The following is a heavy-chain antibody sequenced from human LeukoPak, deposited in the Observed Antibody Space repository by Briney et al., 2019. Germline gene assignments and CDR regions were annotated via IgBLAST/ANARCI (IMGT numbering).Heavy chain of an antibody. D-gene: IGHD2-15*01. Sequence: PGGSLRLSCVASTTYSMSWVRQAPGEGLEWVSTINHSGYSIYYADSVKGRFTISRDNSKNTLYLQMNSLRAEDTAVYYCAKVSGSGTYYYYYMDVWGKGTTVTVSS. CDR3: AKVSGSGTYYYYYMDV. CDR2: INHSGYSI. J-gene: IGHJ6*03. V-gene: IGHV3-23*01. CDR1: TTYS.